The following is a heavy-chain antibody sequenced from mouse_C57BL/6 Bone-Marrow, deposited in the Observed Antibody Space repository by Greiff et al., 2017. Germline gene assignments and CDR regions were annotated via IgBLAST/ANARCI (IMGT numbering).Heavy chain of an antibody. Sequence: QVQLQQPGAELVKPGASVKMSCKASGYTFTSYWITWVKQRPGQGLEWIGDIYPGSGSTNYNEKFKSKATLTVDTSSSTAYMQLISLTSEDTAVYFCAKPYYSNYWYFDVWGTGTTVTVSS. CDR1: GYTFTSYW. CDR2: IYPGSGST. J-gene: IGHJ1*03. D-gene: IGHD2-5*01. V-gene: IGHV1-55*01. CDR3: AKPYYSNYWYFDV.